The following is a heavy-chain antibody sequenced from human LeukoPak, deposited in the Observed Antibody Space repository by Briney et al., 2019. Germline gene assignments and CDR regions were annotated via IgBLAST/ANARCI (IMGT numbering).Heavy chain of an antibody. J-gene: IGHJ6*02. Sequence: SETLSLTCAVYGGSFSGYYWSWIRQPPGKGLEWIGEINHSGSTNYNPSLKSRVTISVDTSKNQFSLKLSSVTAADTAVYYCARGRGGDYPYYYYGMDVWGQGTAVTVSS. D-gene: IGHD4-17*01. CDR2: INHSGST. CDR1: GGSFSGYY. V-gene: IGHV4-34*01. CDR3: ARGRGGDYPYYYYGMDV.